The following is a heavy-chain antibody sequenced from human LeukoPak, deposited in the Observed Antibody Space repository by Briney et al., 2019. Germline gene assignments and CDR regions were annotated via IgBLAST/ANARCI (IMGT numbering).Heavy chain of an antibody. J-gene: IGHJ4*02. Sequence: PSETLSLTCTVSGGSISSYYWSWIRQPPGKGLEWIGYIYYSGSTNYNPSLKSRVTISVDTSKNQFSLKLSSVTAADTAVYYCARARTVDANDYWGQGTLVTVSS. CDR3: ARARTVDANDY. CDR2: IYYSGST. CDR1: GGSISSYY. D-gene: IGHD2-15*01. V-gene: IGHV4-59*12.